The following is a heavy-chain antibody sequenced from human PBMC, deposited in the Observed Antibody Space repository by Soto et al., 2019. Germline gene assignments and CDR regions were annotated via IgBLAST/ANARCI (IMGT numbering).Heavy chain of an antibody. CDR3: ARHLTTVTTFYFDY. CDR1: GGSISSSSYY. D-gene: IGHD4-17*01. V-gene: IGHV4-39*01. Sequence: QLQLQESGPGLVKPSETLSLTCTVSGGSISSSSYYWGWIRQPPGKGLEWIGSIYYSGSTYYNPSLKSRVTISVDTSKNQFSLKLSSVTAADTAVYYCARHLTTVTTFYFDYWGQGTLVTVSS. CDR2: IYYSGST. J-gene: IGHJ4*02.